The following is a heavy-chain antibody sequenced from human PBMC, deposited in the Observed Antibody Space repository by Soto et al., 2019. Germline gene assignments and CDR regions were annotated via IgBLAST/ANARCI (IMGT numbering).Heavy chain of an antibody. CDR1: GYTFTNFG. CDR3: ARDRLRYNWNDFPYYYYGMDV. D-gene: IGHD1-1*01. CDR2: ISAYNGNT. Sequence: ASVKVSCKTSGYTFTNFGLSWVRQAPGQGLEWMGWISAYNGNTNYAQNFQGRVTMTTDTSTSTAYMELRSLRSDDTAVYYCARDRLRYNWNDFPYYYYGMDVWGQGTTVTVSS. J-gene: IGHJ6*02. V-gene: IGHV1-18*01.